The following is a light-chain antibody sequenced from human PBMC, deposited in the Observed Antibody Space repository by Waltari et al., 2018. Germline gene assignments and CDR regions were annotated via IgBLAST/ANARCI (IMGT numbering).Light chain of an antibody. V-gene: IGLV1-51*01. CDR1: SPNIGNNF. Sequence: QSVLTQPPSVSAAPGQKVTISCSGSSPNIGNNFVSWYRPFPGTAPKLLIYADKNRPPGIPDRFSGSKSGTSATLAITGLRTGDEADYYCGTWDNSLSSVFGGGTHLTVL. J-gene: IGLJ7*01. CDR3: GTWDNSLSSV. CDR2: ADK.